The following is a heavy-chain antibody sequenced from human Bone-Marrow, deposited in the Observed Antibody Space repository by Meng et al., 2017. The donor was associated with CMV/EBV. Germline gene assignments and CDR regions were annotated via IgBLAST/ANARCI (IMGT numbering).Heavy chain of an antibody. CDR3: AKARFRIQLLDV. D-gene: IGHD5-18*01. V-gene: IGHV3-30*02. J-gene: IGHJ6*02. CDR2: IRYDGSNK. CDR1: GFMFSRYG. Sequence: GESLKISCAASGFMFSRYGMNWVRQAPGKGLEWVAFIRYDGSNKYYADSVKGRFTISRDNSKNTLYLQMNSLRAEDTAVYYCAKARFRIQLLDVWGQGTTVTVSS.